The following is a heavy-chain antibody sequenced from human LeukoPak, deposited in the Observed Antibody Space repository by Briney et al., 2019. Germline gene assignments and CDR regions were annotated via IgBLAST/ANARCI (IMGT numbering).Heavy chain of an antibody. CDR2: INPDGTVN. CDR1: GFTFSNYW. CDR3: ATKQWLAPPPDS. D-gene: IGHD6-19*01. J-gene: IGHJ4*02. Sequence: GGSLRLSCAASGFTFSNYWMLWIRQAPGKGLESIARINPDGTVNTYAASVKGRFTVSRDNDDNTMCLQMNSVRDEDPAVYYWATKQWLAPPPDSWGQGTPVTVSS. V-gene: IGHV3-74*01.